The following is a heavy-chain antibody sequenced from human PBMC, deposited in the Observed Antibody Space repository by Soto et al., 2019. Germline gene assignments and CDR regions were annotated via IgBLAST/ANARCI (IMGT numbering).Heavy chain of an antibody. CDR2: IYYTGTT. D-gene: IGHD3-22*01. CDR3: ARLYTYGYYHFDH. Sequence: SETLSLTCTVSGDSISGGNYYWTWIRQHPGRGLEWIGYIYYTGTTHYSPSLQSRVTMSVDTSKNQISLTLTSLTPADAAVYFCARLYTYGYYHFDHWGQGTLVTVSS. CDR1: GDSISGGNYY. J-gene: IGHJ4*02. V-gene: IGHV4-31*03.